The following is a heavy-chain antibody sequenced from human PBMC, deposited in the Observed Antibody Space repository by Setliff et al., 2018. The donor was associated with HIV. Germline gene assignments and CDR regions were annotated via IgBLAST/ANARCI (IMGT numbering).Heavy chain of an antibody. V-gene: IGHV4-39*01. CDR1: GGSISSSSYY. D-gene: IGHD4-17*01. CDR2: IYYSGST. CDR3: ARHPTYGDYVRFDY. J-gene: IGHJ4*02. Sequence: SETLFLTCTVSGGSISSSSYYWGWIRQPPGKGLEWIGSIYYSGSTYYNPSLKSRVTISVDTSKNQFSLKLSSVTAADTAVYYCARHPTYGDYVRFDYWGQGTLVTVSS.